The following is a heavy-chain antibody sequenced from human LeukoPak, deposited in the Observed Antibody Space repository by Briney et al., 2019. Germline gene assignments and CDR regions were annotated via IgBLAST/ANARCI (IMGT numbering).Heavy chain of an antibody. Sequence: GGSLRPSCAASGFTFSSYAMTWVRQAPGKGLEWVSTISASGGTTYYAGSLKGRFTISRDNSRDTLYLQMTSLGAEDTAIYYCAKSRVSGLRFLEWVYFNYWGQGTLVTVSS. J-gene: IGHJ4*02. CDR1: GFTFSSYA. CDR3: AKSRVSGLRFLEWVYFNY. V-gene: IGHV3-23*01. D-gene: IGHD3-3*01. CDR2: ISASGGTT.